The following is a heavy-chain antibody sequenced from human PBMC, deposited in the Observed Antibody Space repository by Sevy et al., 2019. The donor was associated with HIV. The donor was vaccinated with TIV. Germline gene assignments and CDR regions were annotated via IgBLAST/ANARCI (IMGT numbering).Heavy chain of an antibody. D-gene: IGHD4-4*01. CDR3: ARAFLDSNYDLGYYYYGMDV. CDR1: GGTFSSYA. J-gene: IGHJ6*02. V-gene: IGHV1-69*13. CDR2: IIPIFGTA. Sequence: ASVKVSCKASGGTFSSYAISWVRQAPGQGLEWMGGIIPIFGTANYAQKFQGRVTITADESTSTAYMELRSLRSEDTAVYYCARAFLDSNYDLGYYYYGMDVWGQGTTVTVSS.